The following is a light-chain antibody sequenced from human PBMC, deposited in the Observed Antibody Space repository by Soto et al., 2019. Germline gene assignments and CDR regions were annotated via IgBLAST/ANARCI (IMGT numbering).Light chain of an antibody. CDR3: QQYSNYPHT. V-gene: IGKV1-5*01. J-gene: IGKJ2*01. CDR2: DTS. Sequence: DIQMTQSPSTLSASVGDRVTITCRASQSASSWLAWYQQKPGKAPNLLIYDTSSLERGVPSRFSGSGSGTEFTLTISSLQPDDFATYYCQQYSNYPHTFGLGTKLEIK. CDR1: QSASSW.